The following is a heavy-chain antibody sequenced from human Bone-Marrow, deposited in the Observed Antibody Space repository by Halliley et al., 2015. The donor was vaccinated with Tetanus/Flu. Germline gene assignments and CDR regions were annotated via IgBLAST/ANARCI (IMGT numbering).Heavy chain of an antibody. Sequence: LSCGISGDSVSSDTAAWNWIRQSPSRGLEWLGRTYYKSKWYNDYAVSVKGRITINSDTSKNQFSLHLNSMTPEGTAVCYCARDRGPLVDVGGQGIRVTVSS. J-gene: IGHJ4*02. D-gene: IGHD3-10*01. CDR1: GDSVSSDTAA. CDR3: ARDRGPLVDV. CDR2: TYYKSKWYN. V-gene: IGHV6-1*01.